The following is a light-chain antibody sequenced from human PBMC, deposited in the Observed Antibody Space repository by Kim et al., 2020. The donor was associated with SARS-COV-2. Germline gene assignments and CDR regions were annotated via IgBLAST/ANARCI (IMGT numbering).Light chain of an antibody. J-gene: IGLJ3*02. V-gene: IGLV4-69*01. CDR3: QTWGTGIWV. Sequence: QPVLTQSPSASASLGASVKLTCTLSSGHSKYAIAWHQQQPQKGPRYLMKLNSDGSHNKGDGIPDRFSGSSSGAERYLIISRLQSEDEADYYCQTWGTGIWVFGGGTQLTVL. CDR1: SGHSKYA. CDR2: LNSDGSH.